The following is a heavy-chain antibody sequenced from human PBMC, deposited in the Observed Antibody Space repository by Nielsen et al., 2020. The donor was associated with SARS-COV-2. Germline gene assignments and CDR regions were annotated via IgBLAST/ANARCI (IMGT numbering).Heavy chain of an antibody. V-gene: IGHV3-30*03. Sequence: GESLKISCAASGFTFSSYGMHWVRQAPGKGLEWVAVISYDGSNKYYADSVKGRFTISRDNSKNTLYLQMNSLRAEDTAVYYCARDLSGYDLFDYWGQGTLVTVSS. J-gene: IGHJ4*02. CDR2: ISYDGSNK. CDR3: ARDLSGYDLFDY. CDR1: GFTFSSYG. D-gene: IGHD5-12*01.